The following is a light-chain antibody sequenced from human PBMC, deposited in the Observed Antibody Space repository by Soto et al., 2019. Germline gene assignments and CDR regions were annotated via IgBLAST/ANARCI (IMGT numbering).Light chain of an antibody. CDR3: QQSYSTPLT. V-gene: IGKV1-39*01. CDR2: DAS. Sequence: DIQMTQSPSSLSASIGDRVSFTCQASQDISKFLNWYQHKPGQAPSLLIYDASKSHFGVPSRFSGRGTGTEFTLIINSLHPDDIAVYYCQQSYSTPLTFGGGTKVDIK. CDR1: QDISKF. J-gene: IGKJ4*01.